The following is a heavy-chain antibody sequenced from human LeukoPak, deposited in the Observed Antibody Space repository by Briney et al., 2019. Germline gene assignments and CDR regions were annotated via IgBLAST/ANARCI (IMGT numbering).Heavy chain of an antibody. CDR2: IRSKANSYAT. Sequence: GGSLRLSCAASGFTFSGSAMNWVRQASGKGLEWVGRIRSKANSYATAYAASVKGRFTISRDDSKNTAYLQMNSLKTEDTAVYYCTRPHRITMVRGEGMDVWGQGTTVTVSS. J-gene: IGHJ6*02. CDR3: TRPHRITMVRGEGMDV. V-gene: IGHV3-73*01. CDR1: GFTFSGSA. D-gene: IGHD3-10*01.